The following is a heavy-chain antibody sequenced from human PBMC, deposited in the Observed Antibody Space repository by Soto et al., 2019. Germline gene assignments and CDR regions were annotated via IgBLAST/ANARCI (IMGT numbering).Heavy chain of an antibody. J-gene: IGHJ4*02. D-gene: IGHD6-13*01. Sequence: GGSLRLSCVASGFTLSRYSMNWVRQAPGKGLEWVSYISRSSTIYYADSVKGRFTISRDNAENSLYLQMNSLRAEDTAVYYCARDLAGGIPDYWGQGTRVTVSS. V-gene: IGHV3-48*01. CDR2: ISRSSTI. CDR1: GFTLSRYS. CDR3: ARDLAGGIPDY.